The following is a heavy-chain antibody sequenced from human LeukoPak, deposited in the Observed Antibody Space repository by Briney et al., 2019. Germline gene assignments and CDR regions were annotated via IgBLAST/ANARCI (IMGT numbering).Heavy chain of an antibody. J-gene: IGHJ3*02. Sequence: PGGSLRLSCAASGFTFSSYAMHWVRQAPGKGLEWVAVISYDGSNKYYADSVKGRFTISRDNSKNTLYLQMNSLRAEDTAVYYCARDFVIPSPIAARPREMYAFDIWGQGTMVTVSS. CDR3: ARDFVIPSPIAARPREMYAFDI. CDR2: ISYDGSNK. V-gene: IGHV3-30-3*01. D-gene: IGHD6-6*01. CDR1: GFTFSSYA.